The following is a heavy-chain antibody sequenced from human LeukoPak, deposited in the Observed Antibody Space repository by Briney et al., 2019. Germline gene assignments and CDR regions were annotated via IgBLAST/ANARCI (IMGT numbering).Heavy chain of an antibody. CDR1: GGSISSSSYY. V-gene: IGHV4-39*01. CDR2: IYYSGST. CDR3: VIGSGYYSEYFQH. Sequence: PSETLSLTCTVSGGSISSSSYYWGWIRQPPGKGLEWIGSIYYSGSTYYNPSLKSRVTISVDTSKNQFSLKLSSVTAADTAVYYCVIGSGYYSEYFQHWGQGTLVTVPS. D-gene: IGHD3-22*01. J-gene: IGHJ1*01.